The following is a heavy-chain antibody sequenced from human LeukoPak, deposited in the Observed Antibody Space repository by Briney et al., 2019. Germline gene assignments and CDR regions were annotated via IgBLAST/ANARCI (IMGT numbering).Heavy chain of an antibody. CDR1: GFDFSKDG. CDR3: AKVIGNWGSFYFDY. Sequence: GGSLRLSCAASGFDFSKDGMSWVCQAPGKGLEWVSSISAGSGSTFYADSVKGRFTISRDNSKNTLYLQMNSLRAEDTAIFYCAKVIGNWGSFYFDYWGQGTLVTVSS. CDR2: ISAGSGST. V-gene: IGHV3-23*01. J-gene: IGHJ4*02. D-gene: IGHD7-27*01.